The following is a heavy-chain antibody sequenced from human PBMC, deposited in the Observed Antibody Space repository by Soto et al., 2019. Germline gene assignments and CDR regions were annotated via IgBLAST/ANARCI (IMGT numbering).Heavy chain of an antibody. CDR2: INHSGST. CDR1: GGSFSGYY. V-gene: IGHV4-34*01. CDR3: ARGRLFCSSTSCHQSNWFDP. Sequence: SATLSLTGAVYGGSFSGYYWSWIRQPPGKGLEWIGEINHSGSTNYNPSLKSRVTISVDTSKNQFSLKLSSVTAADTAVYYCARGRLFCSSTSCHQSNWFDPWGQGTLVTVSS. D-gene: IGHD2-2*01. J-gene: IGHJ5*02.